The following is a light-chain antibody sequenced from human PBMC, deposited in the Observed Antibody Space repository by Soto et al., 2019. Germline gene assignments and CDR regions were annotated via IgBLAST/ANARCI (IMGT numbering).Light chain of an antibody. CDR1: SSDVGSYNF. Sequence: QSALTQPASVSGSPGQSITISCTGTSSDVGSYNFVSWFRQHPGKAPKLMIYAVSLRPSGVSDRFSGSKSGNTASLTISGLQAEDEADYYCSSFISSDTVIFGGGTKLTVL. V-gene: IGLV2-14*01. CDR2: AVS. CDR3: SSFISSDTVI. J-gene: IGLJ2*01.